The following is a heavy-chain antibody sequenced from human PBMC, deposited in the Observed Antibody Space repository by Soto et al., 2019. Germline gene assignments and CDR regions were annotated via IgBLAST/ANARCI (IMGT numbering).Heavy chain of an antibody. CDR3: AKDEALGVSTYLGPFDY. Sequence: PGGSLGLGCAASGFTVSSYGMHWVRQAPGKGLEWVAVISYDGSNKYYADFVKGRFTISRDNSKNTLYLQMNSLRAEDTAVFYCAKDEALGVSTYLGPFDYWGQGTLVTFSS. CDR1: GFTVSSYG. J-gene: IGHJ4*02. V-gene: IGHV3-30*18. D-gene: IGHD2-2*01. CDR2: ISYDGSNK.